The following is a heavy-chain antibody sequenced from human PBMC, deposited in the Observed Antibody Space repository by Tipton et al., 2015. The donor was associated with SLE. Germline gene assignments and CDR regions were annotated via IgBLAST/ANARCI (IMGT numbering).Heavy chain of an antibody. CDR2: IYHSGTT. Sequence: TLSLTCTVSDYSITSSYYWGWIRQSPGRGLEWIATIYHSGTTYYNPSLKSRVTISVDTSKNQFSLKLASVTAADTAVYYCARHASRRSGSYNEIDYWGQGTLVTVSS. J-gene: IGHJ4*02. CDR3: ARHASRRSGSYNEIDY. V-gene: IGHV4-38-2*02. CDR1: DYSITSSYY. D-gene: IGHD3-10*01.